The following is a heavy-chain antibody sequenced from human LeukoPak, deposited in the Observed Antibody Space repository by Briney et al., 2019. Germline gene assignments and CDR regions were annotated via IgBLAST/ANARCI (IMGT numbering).Heavy chain of an antibody. Sequence: ASVKVSCKVSGYTLTELSMHWVRQAPGKGLEWMGGFDPEDGETIYAQKFRGRVTMTEDTSTDTAYMELSSLRSEDTAVYYCATAPGFDSSGYYYDRYFDYWGQGTLVTVSS. D-gene: IGHD3-22*01. CDR3: ATAPGFDSSGYYYDRYFDY. CDR1: GYTLTELS. J-gene: IGHJ4*02. CDR2: FDPEDGET. V-gene: IGHV1-24*01.